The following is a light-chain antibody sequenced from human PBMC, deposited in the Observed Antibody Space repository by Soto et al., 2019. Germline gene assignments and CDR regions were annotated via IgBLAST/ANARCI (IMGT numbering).Light chain of an antibody. CDR2: GNS. CDR3: QSYDSSLSGAI. Sequence: QSVLTQPPSVSGAPGQRVTISCTGSSSNIGAGYDVHWYQQLPGTAPKLLIYGNSNRPSGVPDRFSGSKSGTSASLATTGFQAEDEADYYCQSYDSSLSGAIFGGGTK. J-gene: IGLJ2*01. V-gene: IGLV1-40*01. CDR1: SSNIGAGYD.